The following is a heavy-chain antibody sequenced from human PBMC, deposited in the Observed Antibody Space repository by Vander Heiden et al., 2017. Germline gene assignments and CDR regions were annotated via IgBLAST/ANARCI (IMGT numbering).Heavy chain of an antibody. J-gene: IGHJ4*02. Sequence: EVQLLESGGGLVQPGGSLRLPCAASGFTLRTHYMDLVRQAPGKGLEWGGRTRNKANSYTTEYAASVKGRFTISRDDSKNSLYLQMNSLKTEDTAVYYCARGQRGYSYGYLDYWGQGTLVTVSS. CDR3: ARGQRGYSYGYLDY. D-gene: IGHD5-18*01. V-gene: IGHV3-72*01. CDR2: TRNKANSYTT. CDR1: GFTLRTHY.